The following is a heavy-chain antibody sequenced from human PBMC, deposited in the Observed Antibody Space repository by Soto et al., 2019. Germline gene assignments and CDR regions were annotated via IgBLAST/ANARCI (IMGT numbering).Heavy chain of an antibody. CDR1: GGSIRSSGSY. V-gene: IGHV4-31*03. CDR2: ISYSGST. CDR3: ARAAANIDY. Sequence: QVQLQESGPGLVKPSQTLSLTCTVSGGSIRSSGSYWTWIRQHPGKGLEWIGYISYSGSTVYNPSLESRVTISVDTSKNQFSLNLSSVTAADTAVYYCARAAANIDYWGQGTLVTVSS. D-gene: IGHD6-25*01. J-gene: IGHJ4*02.